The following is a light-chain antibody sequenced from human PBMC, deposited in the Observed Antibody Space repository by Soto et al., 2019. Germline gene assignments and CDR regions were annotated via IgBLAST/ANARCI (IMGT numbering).Light chain of an antibody. V-gene: IGKV1-12*01. CDR2: KAT. Sequence: DIQMAQSPSSVSASVGDSVTISCRASQGVSSWLAWFQQHPGKAPSLLIYKATNLQTGVPSRFRGSGSDTDYTLTISNLQPEDSATYYCQQVSSFPPTFGGGTKVQLK. CDR1: QGVSSW. J-gene: IGKJ4*01. CDR3: QQVSSFPPT.